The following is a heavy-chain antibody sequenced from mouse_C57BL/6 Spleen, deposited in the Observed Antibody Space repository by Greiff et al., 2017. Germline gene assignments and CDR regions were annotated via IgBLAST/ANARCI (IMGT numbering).Heavy chain of an antibody. CDR3: ARRHYYGSSFLYFDY. V-gene: IGHV1-55*01. J-gene: IGHJ2*01. D-gene: IGHD1-1*01. Sequence: QVQLQQPGAELVKPGASVKMSCKASGYTFTSYWITWVKQRPGQGLEWIGDIYPGSGSTNYNEKFKGKATLTVDTSSSTAYMQLSSLTSEDSAVYYCARRHYYGSSFLYFDYWGQGTTLTVSS. CDR1: GYTFTSYW. CDR2: IYPGSGST.